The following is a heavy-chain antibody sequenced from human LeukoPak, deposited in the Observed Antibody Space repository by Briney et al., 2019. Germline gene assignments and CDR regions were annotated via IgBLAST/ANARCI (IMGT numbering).Heavy chain of an antibody. V-gene: IGHV1-2*02. J-gene: IGHJ3*02. D-gene: IGHD3-16*01. Sequence: ASVKVSCKASGYTFAAYYMYWVRQAPGQGLEWMGWIRPNSGGTNYTQKFQGRVTMTRDTSINTAYMELSRLTSDDTAVYFCATWGLHFDIWGQRTMVTVAS. CDR2: IRPNSGGT. CDR1: GYTFAAYY. CDR3: ATWGLHFDI.